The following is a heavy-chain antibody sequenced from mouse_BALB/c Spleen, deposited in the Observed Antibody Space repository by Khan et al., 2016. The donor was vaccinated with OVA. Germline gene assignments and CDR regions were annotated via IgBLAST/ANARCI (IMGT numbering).Heavy chain of an antibody. Sequence: QVQLQQPGAELVKPGASVKLSCKASGYTFTSYYIYWVKQRPGQGLEWIGGINPSNGDTYFNEKFESKATLTVDKSSRTAFMQVSSLTSEDSAVYYCTRSWWAAFAYWGQGTLVTVSA. CDR1: GYTFTSYY. CDR3: TRSWWAAFAY. D-gene: IGHD1-1*02. V-gene: IGHV1S81*02. J-gene: IGHJ3*01. CDR2: INPSNGDT.